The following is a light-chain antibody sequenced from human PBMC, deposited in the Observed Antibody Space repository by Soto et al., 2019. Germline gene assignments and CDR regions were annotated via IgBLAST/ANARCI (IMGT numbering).Light chain of an antibody. V-gene: IGLV2-11*01. J-gene: IGLJ1*01. Sequence: LTQPRSVSGSPGQSVTISCTGTSSDVGSYNFVSWHQQHPGKAPKLMIYDVAKRPSGVPDRFSGSKSGNTASLTISGLQAEDEADYYCCTFAGRYSYVFGSGTKVTV. CDR2: DVA. CDR3: CTFAGRYSYV. CDR1: SSDVGSYNF.